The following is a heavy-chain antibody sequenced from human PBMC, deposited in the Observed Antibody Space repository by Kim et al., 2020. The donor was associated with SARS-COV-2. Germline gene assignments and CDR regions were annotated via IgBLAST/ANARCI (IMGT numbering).Heavy chain of an antibody. Sequence: GGSLRLSCAASGFTFSSYGMHWVRQAPGKGLEWVAVISYDGSNKYYADSVKGRFTISRDNSKNTLYLQMTSLRAEDTAVYYCAKGRRYYYDSSGYYPNYYYYYGMDVGGQGTTVTVSS. D-gene: IGHD3-22*01. CDR3: AKGRRYYYDSSGYYPNYYYYYGMDV. V-gene: IGHV3-30*18. CDR2: ISYDGSNK. J-gene: IGHJ6*02. CDR1: GFTFSSYG.